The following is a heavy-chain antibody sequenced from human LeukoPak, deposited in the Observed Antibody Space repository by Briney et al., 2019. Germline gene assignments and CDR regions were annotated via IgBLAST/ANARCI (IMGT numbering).Heavy chain of an antibody. CDR1: GGSISSSNYC. V-gene: IGHV4-61*05. J-gene: IGHJ4*02. CDR2: IYYSGST. Sequence: PSETLSLTCTVSGGSISSSNYCWDWIRQPPGKGLEWIGYIYYSGSTNYNPSLKSRVTISVDTSKNQFSLKLSSVTAADTAVYYCARVGIAAVFDYWGQGTLVTVSS. D-gene: IGHD6-13*01. CDR3: ARVGIAAVFDY.